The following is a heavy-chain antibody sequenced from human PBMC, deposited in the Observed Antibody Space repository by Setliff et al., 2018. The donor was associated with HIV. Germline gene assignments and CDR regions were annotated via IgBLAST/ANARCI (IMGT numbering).Heavy chain of an antibody. J-gene: IGHJ4*02. CDR1: GFTIRGYW. CDR3: ARGLDY. CDR2: INPDGSTT. V-gene: IGHV3-74*01. Sequence: GGSLRLSCAASGFTIRGYWMDWVRQAPGKGLVWVSRINPDGSTTAYADSMEGRFTISRDNAENSLYLQMNSLRADDTAVYFCARGLDYWGQGTLVTVSS.